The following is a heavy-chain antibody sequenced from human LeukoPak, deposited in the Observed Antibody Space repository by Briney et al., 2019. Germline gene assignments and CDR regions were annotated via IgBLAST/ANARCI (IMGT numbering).Heavy chain of an antibody. V-gene: IGHV4-30-4*01. Sequence: PSETLSLTCTVSGGSISSGDYYWSWIRQPPGKGLEWIGYIYYSGSTYYNPSLKSRVTISVDTSKNQFSLKLSSVTAADTAVYYCASGTGDRWTLDYGMDVWGQGTTVTVSS. CDR2: IYYSGST. CDR1: GGSISSGDYY. J-gene: IGHJ6*02. D-gene: IGHD5-24*01. CDR3: ASGTGDRWTLDYGMDV.